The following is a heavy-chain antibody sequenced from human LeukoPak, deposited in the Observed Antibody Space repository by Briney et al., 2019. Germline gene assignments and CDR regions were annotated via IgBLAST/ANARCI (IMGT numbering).Heavy chain of an antibody. CDR2: IYSGGGT. V-gene: IGHV3-53*01. Sequence: GGSLRLSCAASGFAVSSNYMSWVRQAPGKGVEWVSAIYSGGGTYYANSVKGRFTISRDNSKNTLYLQMNSLRAEDTAVYYCARGGRYYESSGYYHDAFDIWGQGTMVTVSS. J-gene: IGHJ3*02. D-gene: IGHD3-22*01. CDR3: ARGGRYYESSGYYHDAFDI. CDR1: GFAVSSNY.